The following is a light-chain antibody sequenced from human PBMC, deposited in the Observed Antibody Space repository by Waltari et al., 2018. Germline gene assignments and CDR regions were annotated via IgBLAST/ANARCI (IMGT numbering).Light chain of an antibody. CDR1: QSISSN. CDR3: QHYNNWPPGRT. V-gene: IGKV3-15*01. J-gene: IGKJ1*01. CDR2: GVS. Sequence: EIVMTQSQATLSVYPGERATFSCSASQSISSNLAWYQQKSGQAPRLLIYGVSTRATGIPARFSGSGSGTEFTLTISSLQSGDFAVYYCQHYNNWPPGRTFGQGTKVEIK.